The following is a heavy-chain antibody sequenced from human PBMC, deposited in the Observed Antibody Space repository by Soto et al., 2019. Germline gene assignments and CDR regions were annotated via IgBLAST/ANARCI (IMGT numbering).Heavy chain of an antibody. CDR1: GYNFINYG. CDR3: AKPAYYDFWSGYYFPDDY. CDR2: ISVYKGNT. D-gene: IGHD3-3*01. Sequence: GASVKVSCKASGYNFINYGISWVRQAPGQGLEWMGWISVYKGNTNYAQKLQGRVSMTTDTSTSTAYMELRSLRSDDTAVYYCAKPAYYDFWSGYYFPDDYWGQGTLVTVSS. V-gene: IGHV1-18*01. J-gene: IGHJ4*02.